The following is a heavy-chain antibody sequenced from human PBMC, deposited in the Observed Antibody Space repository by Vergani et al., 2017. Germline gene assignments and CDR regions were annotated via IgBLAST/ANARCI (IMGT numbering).Heavy chain of an antibody. Sequence: QVQLQESGPGLMKPSATLSLTCTVSGGSISSYYWSWIRQPPGKGLEWIGYIYYSGSTNYNPSLKSRVTIAVDTSKNQFSLKLSSVTAADTAVYYCARTPRGAAAGTYFQHWCQGTLVTVSA. J-gene: IGHJ1*01. D-gene: IGHD6-13*01. CDR3: ARTPRGAAAGTYFQH. CDR2: IYYSGST. CDR1: GGSISSYY. V-gene: IGHV4-59*01.